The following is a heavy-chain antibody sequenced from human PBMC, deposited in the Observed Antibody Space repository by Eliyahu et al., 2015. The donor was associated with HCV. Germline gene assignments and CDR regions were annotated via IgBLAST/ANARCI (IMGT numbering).Heavy chain of an antibody. Sequence: EVQLVESGGGLVQPGGSLRLSCAASGFTFSTHWMHWVRQVPGKGLVWVSRINSDGSSTNYADSVKGRFTISRDNAENTVYLQMNSLRAEDTAVYYCARELSTSSGWFDPWGQGTLVTVSS. CDR2: INSDGSST. D-gene: IGHD6-6*01. CDR1: GFTFSTHW. V-gene: IGHV3-74*01. J-gene: IGHJ5*02. CDR3: ARELSTSSGWFDP.